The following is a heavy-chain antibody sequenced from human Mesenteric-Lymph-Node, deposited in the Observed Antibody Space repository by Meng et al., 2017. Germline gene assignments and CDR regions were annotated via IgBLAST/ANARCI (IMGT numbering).Heavy chain of an antibody. CDR3: TTTYYYDSSGYY. V-gene: IGHV3-15*01. CDR2: IKSKTDGGTT. D-gene: IGHD3-22*01. Sequence: GGSLRLSCAASGFTFSDHYMDWVRQAPGKGLEWIGRIKSKTDGGTTDYAAPVKGRFTISRDDSKNTLYLQMNSLKTEDTAVYYCTTTYYYDSSGYYWGQGTLVTVSS. CDR1: GFTFSDHY. J-gene: IGHJ4*02.